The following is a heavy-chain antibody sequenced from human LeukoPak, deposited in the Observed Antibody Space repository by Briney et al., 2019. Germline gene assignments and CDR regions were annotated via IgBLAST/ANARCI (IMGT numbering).Heavy chain of an antibody. V-gene: IGHV1-18*01. Sequence: ASVKVSCKASGYTFTSSGISWGRQAPGQGLEWMGWISAHNGNTNYAQKLQGRVTMTTDTSTSTAYMELRSLRSDDTAVYYCARDRYYDSSGYYLPPDYWGQGTLVTVSS. J-gene: IGHJ4*02. D-gene: IGHD3-22*01. CDR1: GYTFTSSG. CDR3: ARDRYYDSSGYYLPPDY. CDR2: ISAHNGNT.